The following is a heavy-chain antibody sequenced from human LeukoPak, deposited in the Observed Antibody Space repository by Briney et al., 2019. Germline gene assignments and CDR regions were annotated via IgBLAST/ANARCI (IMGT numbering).Heavy chain of an antibody. V-gene: IGHV4-61*01. D-gene: IGHD1-26*01. CDR2: IYYSGST. CDR3: ARDYIVGATGY. CDR1: GGSISTTNYY. Sequence: SETLSLTCTVSGGSISTTNYYWGWIRQPPGKGLEWIGYIYYSGSTNYNPSLKSRVTISVDTSKNQFSLKLSSVTAADTAVYYCARDYIVGATGYWGQGTLVTVSS. J-gene: IGHJ4*02.